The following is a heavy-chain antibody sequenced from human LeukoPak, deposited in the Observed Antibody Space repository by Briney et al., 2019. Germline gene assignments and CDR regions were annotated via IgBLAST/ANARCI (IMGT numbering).Heavy chain of an antibody. J-gene: IGHJ6*02. V-gene: IGHV7-4-1*02. CDR3: AREGLLWFGPMDV. D-gene: IGHD3-10*01. Sequence: WINTNTGNPTYAQGFTGRFVFSLDTSVSTAYLQISSLKAEDTAVYYCAREGLLWFGPMDVWGQGTTVTVSS. CDR2: INTNTGNP.